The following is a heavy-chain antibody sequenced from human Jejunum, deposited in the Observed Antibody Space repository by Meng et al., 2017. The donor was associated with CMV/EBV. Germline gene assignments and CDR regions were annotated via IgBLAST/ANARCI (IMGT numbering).Heavy chain of an antibody. CDR3: ARGTWAAAPSDY. Sequence: VSGGSVSSGSYYWSWIRQPPGKGLEFLGYIYYNGNTNYNPSLMRRVTISLDTSQNHFSLKLTSVTAADTAVYYCARGTWAAAPSDYWGQGFLVTVSS. D-gene: IGHD1-1*01. CDR2: IYYNGNT. CDR1: GGSVSSGSYY. J-gene: IGHJ4*02. V-gene: IGHV4-61*03.